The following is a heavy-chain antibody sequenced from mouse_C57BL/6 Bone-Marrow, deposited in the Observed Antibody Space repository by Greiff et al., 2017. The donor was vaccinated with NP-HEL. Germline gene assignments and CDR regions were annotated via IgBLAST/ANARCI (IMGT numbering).Heavy chain of an antibody. CDR2: IYPRSGNT. V-gene: IGHV1-81*01. J-gene: IGHJ3*01. CDR3: ARGGYYSWFAY. Sequence: QLKQSGAELARPGASVKLSCKASGYTFTSYGISWVKQRTGQGLEWIGEIYPRSGNTYYNEKFKGKATLTADKSSSTAYMELRSLTSEDSAVYFCARGGYYSWFAYWGQGTLVTVSA. CDR1: GYTFTSYG. D-gene: IGHD2-3*01.